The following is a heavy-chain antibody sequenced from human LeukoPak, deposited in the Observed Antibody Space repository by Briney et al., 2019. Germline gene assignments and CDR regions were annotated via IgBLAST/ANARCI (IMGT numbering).Heavy chain of an antibody. Sequence: GASVKVSCKASGYTFTSYGITWVRQAPGQGLERMGWISAYNGDTNYPQKLQGRVTMTTDTSTSTAYMELMSLRSDDTAVYYCARDRVGIAVAGTPWGAFDIWGQGTTVTVS. V-gene: IGHV1-18*01. CDR1: GYTFTSYG. CDR2: ISAYNGDT. CDR3: ARDRVGIAVAGTPWGAFDI. D-gene: IGHD6-19*01. J-gene: IGHJ3*02.